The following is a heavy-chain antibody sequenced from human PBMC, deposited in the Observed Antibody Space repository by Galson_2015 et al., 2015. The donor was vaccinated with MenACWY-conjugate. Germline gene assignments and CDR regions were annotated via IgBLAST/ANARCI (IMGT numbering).Heavy chain of an antibody. CDR1: GSTFSNYA. V-gene: IGHV1-3*01. D-gene: IGHD5-18*01. CDR2: INVGSGTT. J-gene: IGHJ5*02. Sequence: SVKVSCKASGSTFSNYAMHWLRQAPGQRLEYMGRINVGSGTTRSSQKFQDRVTIITDTSANTVYMELSSLRSEDTAVYFCARAHRGYGYHYFAPSSHGTLVTVSS. CDR3: ARAHRGYGYHYFAP.